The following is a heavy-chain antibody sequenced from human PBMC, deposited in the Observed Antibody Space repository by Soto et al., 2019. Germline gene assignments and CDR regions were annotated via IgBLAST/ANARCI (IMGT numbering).Heavy chain of an antibody. CDR1: GGTLRRYA. J-gene: IGHJ6*02. CDR2: IIPRFGTT. V-gene: IGHV1-69*01. Sequence: QVQLVQSGAEVKKPGSSVKVSCKASGGTLRRYAISWVRQAPGRGLEWMGGIIPRFGTTSYEQTEKFQGRPPINAEGNRFKASMELGSLESEDPAVYFGAGVDRGDNEAENYFYELAVWGQGPRLSSP. D-gene: IGHD3-22*01. CDR3: AGVDRGDNEAENYFYELAV.